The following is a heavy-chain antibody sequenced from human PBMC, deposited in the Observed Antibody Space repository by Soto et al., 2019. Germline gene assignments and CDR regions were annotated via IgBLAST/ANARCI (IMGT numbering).Heavy chain of an antibody. CDR3: ARIPAAYSFDY. CDR2: IYYSGST. D-gene: IGHD2-2*01. J-gene: IGHJ4*02. CDR1: GGSISSSSYY. Sequence: SETLSLTCTVSGGSISSSSYYWGWMRQPPGKGLEWIGSIYYSGSTYYNPSLKSRVTISADTSKNQFSLKLSSVTAADTAVYYCARIPAAYSFDYWGQGTLVTVSS. V-gene: IGHV4-39*07.